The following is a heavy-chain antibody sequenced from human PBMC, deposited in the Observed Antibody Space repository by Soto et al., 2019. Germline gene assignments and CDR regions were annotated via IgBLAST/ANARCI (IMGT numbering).Heavy chain of an antibody. CDR1: GYSISSSNW. CDR3: ARREIQGPIDH. CDR2: IYYSGTT. D-gene: IGHD1-26*01. V-gene: IGHV4-28*01. J-gene: IGHJ4*02. Sequence: QVQLQESGPGLVKPSDTLSLTCAVSGYSISSSNWWGWIRQPPGKGLEWIGYIYYSGTTYYNPSLKSRVTMSVDTSKNQYSLKLTSGTAVDTAVYYCARREIQGPIDHWGQGTLVTVSS.